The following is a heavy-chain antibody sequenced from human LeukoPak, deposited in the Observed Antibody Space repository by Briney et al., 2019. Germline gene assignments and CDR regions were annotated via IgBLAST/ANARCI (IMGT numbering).Heavy chain of an antibody. CDR2: IRYDGSNK. Sequence: GGSLRLSRAASGFTFSSYGMHWVRQAPGKGLEWVAFIRYDGSNKYYADSVKGRFTISRDNSKNTLYLQMNSLRAEDTAVYYCAKAAVYATTTKHAYNWFDPWGQGTLVTVSS. CDR3: AKAAVYATTTKHAYNWFDP. J-gene: IGHJ5*02. V-gene: IGHV3-30*02. CDR1: GFTFSSYG. D-gene: IGHD2-8*01.